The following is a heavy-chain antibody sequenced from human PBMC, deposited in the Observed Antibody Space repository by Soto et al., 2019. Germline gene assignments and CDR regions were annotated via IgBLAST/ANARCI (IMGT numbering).Heavy chain of an antibody. J-gene: IGHJ1*01. CDR3: ASSPQLAHLPEYFQH. Sequence: SQTLSLTCAISGDSVSSNSAAWNWIRQSPSRGLEWLGRTYYRSKWYNDYAVSVKSRITINPDTSKNQFSLQLNSVTPEDTAVYYCASSPQLAHLPEYFQHWGQGTLVTFSS. V-gene: IGHV6-1*01. CDR2: TYYRSKWYN. CDR1: GDSVSSNSAA. D-gene: IGHD6-13*01.